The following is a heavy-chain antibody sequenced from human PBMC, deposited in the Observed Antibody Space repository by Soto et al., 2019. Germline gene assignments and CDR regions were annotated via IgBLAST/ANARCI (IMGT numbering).Heavy chain of an antibody. Sequence: HVPLVQSGAEVKNPGASVKVSCKASGYTFTAYTIHWMRQAPGQRLEWMGWINAGNGDTKYSQKFQDRVIITRDTSASTVYMEVSSLRSEDTAVYYCARGVGSSSWYFFEYWGQGTLVTVSS. CDR2: INAGNGDT. CDR3: ARGVGSSSWYFFEY. J-gene: IGHJ4*02. D-gene: IGHD6-6*01. V-gene: IGHV1-3*01. CDR1: GYTFTAYT.